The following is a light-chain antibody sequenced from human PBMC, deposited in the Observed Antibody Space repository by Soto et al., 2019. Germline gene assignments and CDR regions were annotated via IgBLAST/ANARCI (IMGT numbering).Light chain of an antibody. Sequence: QSVLTQPRSVSGSPGQSVTISCTGTSRDVGCFDYVSWYQQHPGKVPTLIMYDVAQRPSGVPERFSGFKSGNTASLTISGLDPGDEADYYCCSYAGIHTYVFGTGTKVTVL. CDR2: DVA. CDR3: CSYAGIHTYV. J-gene: IGLJ1*01. V-gene: IGLV2-11*01. CDR1: SRDVGCFDY.